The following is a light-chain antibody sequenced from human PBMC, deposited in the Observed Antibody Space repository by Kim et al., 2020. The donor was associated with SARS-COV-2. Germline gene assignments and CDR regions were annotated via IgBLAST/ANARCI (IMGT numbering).Light chain of an antibody. CDR2: DAS. J-gene: IGKJ5*01. CDR1: QSVGTY. Sequence: ATLSLSPGQRATLSCRASQSVGTYLAWYQQKPGQAPRLLIYDASKRATGIPARFRGSGSGTDFTLTIGTLEPEDSAVYYCQQRGNFGQGTRLEIK. V-gene: IGKV3-11*01. CDR3: QQRGN.